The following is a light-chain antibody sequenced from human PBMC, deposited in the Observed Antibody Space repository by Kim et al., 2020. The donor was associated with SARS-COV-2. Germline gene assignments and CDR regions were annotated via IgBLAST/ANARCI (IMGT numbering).Light chain of an antibody. CDR1: SSDVGGYKY. V-gene: IGLV2-14*01. CDR2: EVN. J-gene: IGLJ3*02. CDR3: SSYTSSSTWV. Sequence: QSALTQPASVSGSPGQSITISCTGTSSDVGGYKYVSWLQQYPGKAPKLMIYEVNKRPSGISNRFSGSKSGNTASLTISGLQAEDEADYYCSSYTSSSTWVFGGGTQLTVL.